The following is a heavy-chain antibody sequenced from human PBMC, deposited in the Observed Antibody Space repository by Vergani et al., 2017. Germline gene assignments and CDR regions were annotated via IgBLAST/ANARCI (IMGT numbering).Heavy chain of an antibody. V-gene: IGHV1-69-2*01. Sequence: EVQLVQSGAEVKKPGATMKISCKVSGYTFTDHYMHWVKQAPGKGLEWMGLVDPEDGETIYAEKFKGKVTIAADTSTDTAHLELGSLRSDDAAVYYCATPQPVTTGGMEVWGQGTTVIVSS. CDR1: GYTFTDHY. D-gene: IGHD4-17*01. CDR3: ATPQPVTTGGMEV. CDR2: VDPEDGET. J-gene: IGHJ6*02.